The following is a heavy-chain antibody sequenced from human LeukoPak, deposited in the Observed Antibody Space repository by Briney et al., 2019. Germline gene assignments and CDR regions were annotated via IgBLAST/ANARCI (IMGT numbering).Heavy chain of an antibody. Sequence: PSETLSLTCTVSGGSISSGDYYWSWIRQPPGKGLEWIGYIYHSGSTYYNPSLKSRVTISVDRSKNQFSLKLSSVTAADTAVYYCARVDGYNFGSMDYWGQGTLVTVSS. CDR2: IYHSGST. V-gene: IGHV4-30-2*01. D-gene: IGHD5-24*01. J-gene: IGHJ4*02. CDR1: GGSISSGDYY. CDR3: ARVDGYNFGSMDY.